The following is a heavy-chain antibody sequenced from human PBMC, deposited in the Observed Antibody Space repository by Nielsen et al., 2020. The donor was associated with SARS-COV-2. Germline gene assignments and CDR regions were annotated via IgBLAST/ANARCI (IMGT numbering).Heavy chain of an antibody. D-gene: IGHD3-10*01. CDR1: GGSINSRRYH. J-gene: IGHJ5*02. V-gene: IGHV4-61*02. CDR3: ARDAFNSGIGP. Sequence: SETLSLTCSVSGGSINSRRYHWSWIRQPAGKGLEWIGRVSASGNPIYNPSLKSRVSISLDTSKSQFSLRLTSVTAADTAFYYCARDAFNSGIGPWGPGTLVTVSS. CDR2: VSASGNP.